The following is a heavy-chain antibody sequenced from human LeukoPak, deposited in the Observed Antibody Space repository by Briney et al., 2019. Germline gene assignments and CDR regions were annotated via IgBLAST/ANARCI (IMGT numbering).Heavy chain of an antibody. D-gene: IGHD2-2*02. Sequence: ASVKVSCKASGYTFTSYGISWVRQAPGQGLERMGWISAYNGNTNYAQKLQGRVTMTTDTFTSTAYMERRSLRSDDTAVYYCARAISSSYYYYMDVWGKGTTVTVSS. CDR3: ARAISSSYYYYMDV. CDR1: GYTFTSYG. J-gene: IGHJ6*03. V-gene: IGHV1-18*01. CDR2: ISAYNGNT.